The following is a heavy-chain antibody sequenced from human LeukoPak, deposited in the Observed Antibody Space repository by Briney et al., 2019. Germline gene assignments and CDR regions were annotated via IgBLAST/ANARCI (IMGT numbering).Heavy chain of an antibody. CDR2: INPHSGGT. CDR3: ATVPCXISSCSPDNWFDP. D-gene: IGHD2-2*01. CDR1: GYTFTDYY. J-gene: IGHJ5*02. Sequence: ASVKVSCKASGYTFTDYYILWLRQAPGQGLEWVGWINPHSGGTNFAQRFQGRVTMTRDTSISTVYMELTRLTSDDTAVYYCATVPCXISSCSPDNWFDPWGQGTLVTVSS. V-gene: IGHV1-2*02.